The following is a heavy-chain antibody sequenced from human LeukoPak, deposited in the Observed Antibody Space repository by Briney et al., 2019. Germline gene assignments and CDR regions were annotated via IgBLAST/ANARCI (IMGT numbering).Heavy chain of an antibody. J-gene: IGHJ5*02. V-gene: IGHV1-24*01. CDR3: AREPLFEGANYNWFDP. CDR1: GYTLTELS. D-gene: IGHD1-26*01. CDR2: FDPEDGET. Sequence: ASVKVSCKVSGYTLTELSMHWVRQAPGKGLEWMGGFDPEDGETIYAQKFQGRVTMTEDTSTDTAYMELSSLRSEDTAVYYCAREPLFEGANYNWFDPWGQGTLVTVSS.